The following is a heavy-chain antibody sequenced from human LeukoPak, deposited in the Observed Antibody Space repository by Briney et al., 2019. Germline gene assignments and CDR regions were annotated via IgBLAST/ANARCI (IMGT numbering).Heavy chain of an antibody. Sequence: GGSLRLSCAASGFTFSSYEMSWVRQAPGKGLEWVSYISSSGSTIYYADSVKGRFTISRDNAKNSLYLQMNSLRAEDTAVYYCAELGITMIGGVWGKGTTVTISS. CDR3: AELGITMIGGV. CDR1: GFTFSSYE. D-gene: IGHD3-10*02. V-gene: IGHV3-48*03. CDR2: ISSSGSTI. J-gene: IGHJ6*04.